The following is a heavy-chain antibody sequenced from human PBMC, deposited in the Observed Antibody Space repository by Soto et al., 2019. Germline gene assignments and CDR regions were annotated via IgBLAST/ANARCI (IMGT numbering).Heavy chain of an antibody. Sequence: GGSLRLSCAASGFTFSSYSMNWVRQAPGKGLEWVSSISSSSSYIYYADSVKGRFTISRDNAKNSLYLQMNSLRAEDTAVYYCAMNLYYDILTGPQVDYYGMDVWGQGTTVTVSS. CDR1: GFTFSSYS. CDR3: AMNLYYDILTGPQVDYYGMDV. J-gene: IGHJ6*02. V-gene: IGHV3-21*01. CDR2: ISSSSSYI. D-gene: IGHD3-9*01.